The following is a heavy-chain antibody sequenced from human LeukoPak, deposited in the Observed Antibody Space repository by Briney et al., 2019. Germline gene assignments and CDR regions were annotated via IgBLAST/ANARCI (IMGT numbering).Heavy chain of an antibody. CDR2: ISTSGANT. Sequence: GGSLRLSCAASGFTFSNYAMTWVRQAPGKGLEWVSAISTSGANTYYGGSVKGRFTISRDNAKNSLYLQMNSLRAEDTAVYYCARERYDILTGYSTLDYWGQGTLVTVSS. J-gene: IGHJ4*02. CDR3: ARERYDILTGYSTLDY. D-gene: IGHD3-9*01. V-gene: IGHV3-23*01. CDR1: GFTFSNYA.